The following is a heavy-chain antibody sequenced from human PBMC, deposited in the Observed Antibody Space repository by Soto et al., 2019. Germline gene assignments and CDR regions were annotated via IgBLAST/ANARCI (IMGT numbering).Heavy chain of an antibody. D-gene: IGHD1-1*01. J-gene: IGHJ2*01. Sequence: QVQLVQSGAEVKKPGASVKVSCKASGYTFTSYYMHWVRQAPGQGLEWMGIINPSGGSTSYAQKFQGRVTMTRDTSTSTVYMELSSLRSEDTAVYYCARDSDDVPGGKGWYFDLWGRGTLVTVSS. CDR3: ARDSDDVPGGKGWYFDL. V-gene: IGHV1-46*01. CDR1: GYTFTSYY. CDR2: INPSGGST.